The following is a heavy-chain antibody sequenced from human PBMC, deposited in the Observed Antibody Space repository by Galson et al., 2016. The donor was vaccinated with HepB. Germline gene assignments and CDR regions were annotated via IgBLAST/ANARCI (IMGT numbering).Heavy chain of an antibody. D-gene: IGHD7-27*01. J-gene: IGHJ4*02. CDR2: ISSGAI. CDR3: ARDHLWAFDY. CDR1: GFTFSSYR. V-gene: IGHV3-48*04. Sequence: SLRLSCAASGFTFSSYRMNWVRQAPGKGLEWVSYISSGAIYYSDSVKGRFTISRDNAKNSLYLQMNSLRAEDTAVYYCARDHLWAFDYWGQGTLVTVSS.